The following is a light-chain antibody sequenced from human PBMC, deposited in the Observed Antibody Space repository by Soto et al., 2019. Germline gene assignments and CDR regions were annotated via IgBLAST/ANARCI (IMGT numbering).Light chain of an antibody. CDR1: QRITT. V-gene: IGKV3-15*01. Sequence: EIVMTQSPATLSLSPGERATLSCRASQRITTVAWYQQKPGQAPRLLIFGLSIRAPGVPARFSVSGSGKEFTLTISSLQSEDFAVYLCQQYYDWPTFGQGTRVEVK. CDR2: GLS. CDR3: QQYYDWPT. J-gene: IGKJ1*01.